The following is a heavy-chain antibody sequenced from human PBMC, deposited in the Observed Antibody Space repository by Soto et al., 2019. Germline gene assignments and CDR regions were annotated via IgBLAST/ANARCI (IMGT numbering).Heavy chain of an antibody. CDR2: INSDGSST. CDR3: VGGTGY. Sequence: EVQVVEFGGGLVQPGGSLRLSCAGSGFTFSSYWMYWARQAPGKGLVWVSRINSDGSSTNYADSVKGRFTISRDNAKNTVHLQMNSLRAEDMAVYYCVGGTGYWGQGTLVTVSS. V-gene: IGHV3-74*01. CDR1: GFTFSSYW. J-gene: IGHJ4*02. D-gene: IGHD1-1*01.